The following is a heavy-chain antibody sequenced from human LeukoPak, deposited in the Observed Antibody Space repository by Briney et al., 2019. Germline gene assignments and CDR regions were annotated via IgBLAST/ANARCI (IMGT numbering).Heavy chain of an antibody. D-gene: IGHD5-18*01. V-gene: IGHV3-30*03. Sequence: GGSLRLSCVGSGFTFSNYGIHWVRQAPGKGLEWVTAISYDGSLKYYADSVRDRFTISRDNSKNTLYLQMNSLRTDDTAVYYCARVSLERQLWLPFDCWGQGTLVTVSS. CDR3: ARVSLERQLWLPFDC. CDR1: GFTFSNYG. CDR2: ISYDGSLK. J-gene: IGHJ4*02.